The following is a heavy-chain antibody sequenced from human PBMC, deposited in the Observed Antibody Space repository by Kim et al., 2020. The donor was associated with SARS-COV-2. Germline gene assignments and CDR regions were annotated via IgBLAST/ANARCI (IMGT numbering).Heavy chain of an antibody. D-gene: IGHD6-13*01. CDR2: IYYSGST. V-gene: IGHV4-39*01. CDR1: GGSISSSSYY. J-gene: IGHJ5*02. CDR3: AQTAYSSSWYQLSRNNWFDP. Sequence: SETLSLTCTVSGGSISSSSYYWGWIRQPPGKGLEWIGSIYYSGSTYYNPSLKSRVTISVDTSKNQFSLKLSSVTAADTAVYYCAQTAYSSSWYQLSRNNWFDPWGQGTLVTVSS.